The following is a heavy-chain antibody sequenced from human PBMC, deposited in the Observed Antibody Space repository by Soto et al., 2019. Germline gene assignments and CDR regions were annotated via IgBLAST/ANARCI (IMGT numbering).Heavy chain of an antibody. CDR3: ARGVLH. J-gene: IGHJ4*02. Sequence: PSETLSLTCTIANGPISSYYWSWIRQPPGKGLEWIAYMYYRGNTKSTNYNPSLKSRVTISVDTSKNQFSLKLSSVTAADTAAYYCARGVLHWGQGTLVTVSS. D-gene: IGHD3-16*01. V-gene: IGHV4-59*12. CDR2: MYYRGNTKST. CDR1: NGPISSYY.